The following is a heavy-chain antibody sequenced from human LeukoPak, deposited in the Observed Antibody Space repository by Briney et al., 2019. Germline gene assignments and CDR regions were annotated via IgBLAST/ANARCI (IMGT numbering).Heavy chain of an antibody. V-gene: IGHV3-21*01. D-gene: IGHD7-27*01. CDR2: ISSSSSYI. CDR1: GFTFSNYA. J-gene: IGHJ4*02. Sequence: GGSLRLSCAASGFTFSNYAMSWVRQAPGKGLEWVSSISSSSSYIYYADSVKGRFTISRDNAKNSLYLQMNSLRAEDTAVYYCARDPSTDWGFSRYYFDYWGQGTLVTVSS. CDR3: ARDPSTDWGFSRYYFDY.